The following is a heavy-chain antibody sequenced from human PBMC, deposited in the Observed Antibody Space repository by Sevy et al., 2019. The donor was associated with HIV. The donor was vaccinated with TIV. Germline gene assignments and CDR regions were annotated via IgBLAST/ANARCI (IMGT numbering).Heavy chain of an antibody. CDR1: GFIFSSNA. J-gene: IGHJ4*02. Sequence: GGSLRLSCAASGFIFSSNAMHWVRQAPGKGLEWVSVISYGGSNKEYADSVKGRFTISRDNAKNTLYLQMNSPRPEDTAVYYCARVPGAVIAAGPYHFDYWGQGTLVTVSS. CDR2: ISYGGSNK. V-gene: IGHV3-30*04. D-gene: IGHD6-13*01. CDR3: ARVPGAVIAAGPYHFDY.